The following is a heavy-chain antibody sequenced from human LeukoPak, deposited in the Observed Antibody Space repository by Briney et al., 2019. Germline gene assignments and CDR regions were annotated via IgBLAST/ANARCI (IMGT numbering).Heavy chain of an antibody. J-gene: IGHJ3*01. CDR1: GFTFSSYW. V-gene: IGHV3-23*01. CDR3: AKCSASYYNDAFDV. D-gene: IGHD3-10*02. CDR2: IRGGGAGT. Sequence: GGSLRLSCAASGFTFSSYWMSWVRQAPGKGLEWVSFIRGGGAGTRYADPVKGRFTISRDNSKDTLYLQMNSLRVEDTATYYCAKCSASYYNDAFDVWGQGTMVTVSS.